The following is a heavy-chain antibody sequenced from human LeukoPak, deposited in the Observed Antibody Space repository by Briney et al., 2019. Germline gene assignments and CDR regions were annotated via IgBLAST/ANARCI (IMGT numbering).Heavy chain of an antibody. CDR2: IYYSGST. CDR3: ARGELTLED. D-gene: IGHD3-3*01. V-gene: IGHV4-59*01. J-gene: IGHJ4*02. Sequence: SEILSLTCTVSGGSISSYYWSWVRQPPGKGLEWIGYIYYSGSTNYNPSLKSRVTISVDTSKNQFSLKLSSVTAADTAVYYCARGELTLEDWGQGTLVTVSS. CDR1: GGSISSYY.